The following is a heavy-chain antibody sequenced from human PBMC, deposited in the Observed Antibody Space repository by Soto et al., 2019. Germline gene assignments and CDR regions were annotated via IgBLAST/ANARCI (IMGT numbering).Heavy chain of an antibody. CDR3: GRDGGYQRFDF. CDR1: GYTFTSYY. Sequence: QVQLVQSGAEVKKPGASVKVSCKASGYTFTSYYIHWVRQAPGQGLEWMGIINPSGGDITYAQKFQGRVTMTRDTSTSTVYMELRSLSSEDPAVYYCGRDGGYQRFDFWGQGALVTVSS. CDR2: INPSGGDI. D-gene: IGHD2-2*01. J-gene: IGHJ4*02. V-gene: IGHV1-46*03.